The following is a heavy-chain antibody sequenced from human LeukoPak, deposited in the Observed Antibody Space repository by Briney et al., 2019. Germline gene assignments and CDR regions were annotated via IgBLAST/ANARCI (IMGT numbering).Heavy chain of an antibody. CDR1: GGTFISYA. CDR2: IIPILGIA. CDR3: ARERRDTAMGYYYYYGMDV. D-gene: IGHD5-18*01. Sequence: ASVKVSCKASGGTFISYAISWVRQAPGQGLEWMGGIIPILGIAHYAQKFQGRVTITSAKSTSTAYMELSSLRSEATAVYYCARERRDTAMGYYYYYGMDVWGQGTTVTVSS. J-gene: IGHJ6*02. V-gene: IGHV1-69*10.